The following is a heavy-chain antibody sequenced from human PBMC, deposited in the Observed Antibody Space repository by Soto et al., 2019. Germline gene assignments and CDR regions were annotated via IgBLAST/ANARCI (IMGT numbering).Heavy chain of an antibody. D-gene: IGHD2-2*01. CDR3: ARVDCSTTTCYYYGFDV. V-gene: IGHV3-30-3*01. CDR2: ISYDGSDK. J-gene: IGHJ6*02. CDR1: GFDFSGYT. Sequence: ESGGGVVQPGGSLRLSCAASGFDFSGYTIHWVHQAPGKGLEWVAVISYDGSDKYYADSVKGRFTISRDNAKKTLYLQMNSLRIEDTAVYYCARVDCSTTTCYYYGFDVWGQGTTVTVSS.